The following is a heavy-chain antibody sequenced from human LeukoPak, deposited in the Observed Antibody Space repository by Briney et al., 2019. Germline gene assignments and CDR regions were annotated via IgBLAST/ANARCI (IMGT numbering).Heavy chain of an antibody. CDR1: GFTFSTYG. V-gene: IGHV3-23*01. J-gene: IGHJ3*01. Sequence: GGSLRLSCAASGFTFSTYGMNWVRQAPGRGLEWVSGISPSGDITYYADSVVGRFSISRDNPKSTVSLQMSSLRAEDTALYYCVRDLHWGGFDVWGQGTMVTVSS. CDR2: ISPSGDIT. D-gene: IGHD7-27*01. CDR3: VRDLHWGGFDV.